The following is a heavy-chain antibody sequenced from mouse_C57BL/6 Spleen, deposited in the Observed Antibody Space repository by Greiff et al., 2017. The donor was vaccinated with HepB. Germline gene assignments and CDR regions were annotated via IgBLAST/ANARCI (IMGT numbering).Heavy chain of an antibody. Sequence: VKLQESGAELVRPGASVTLSCKASGYTFTDYEMHWVKQTPVHGLEWIGAIDPETGGTAYNQKFKGKAILTADKSSSTAYMELRSLTSEDSAVYYCTRHGSSYRRFAYWGQGTLVTVSA. CDR1: GYTFTDYE. CDR2: IDPETGGT. D-gene: IGHD1-1*01. V-gene: IGHV1-15*01. CDR3: TRHGSSYRRFAY. J-gene: IGHJ3*01.